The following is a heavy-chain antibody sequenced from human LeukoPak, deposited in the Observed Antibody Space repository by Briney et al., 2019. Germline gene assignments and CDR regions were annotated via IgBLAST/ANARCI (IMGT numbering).Heavy chain of an antibody. CDR2: INHSGST. V-gene: IGHV4-34*01. D-gene: IGHD3-10*01. Sequence: SETLSLTCAVYGGSFSGYYWSWLRQPPGKGLEWIGEINHSGSTNYNPSLKSRVTIPVDTSKNQFSLKLSSVTAADTAVYYCARTRSGSYYFGYYYYMDVWGKGTTVTVSS. CDR3: ARTRSGSYYFGYYYYMDV. J-gene: IGHJ6*03. CDR1: GGSFSGYY.